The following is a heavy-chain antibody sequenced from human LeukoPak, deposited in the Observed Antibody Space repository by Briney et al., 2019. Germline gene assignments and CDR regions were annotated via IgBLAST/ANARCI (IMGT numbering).Heavy chain of an antibody. Sequence: PSQTLSLTCTVSGGSISSGGYSWSWIRQHPGKGLEWIGYIYYSGSTYYNPSLKSRVTISVDTSKNQFSLKLSSVTAADTAVYYCARRSAYYYYYGMDVWGQGTTVTVSS. V-gene: IGHV4-31*03. J-gene: IGHJ6*02. CDR1: GGSISSGGYS. D-gene: IGHD3-3*01. CDR2: IYYSGST. CDR3: ARRSAYYYYYGMDV.